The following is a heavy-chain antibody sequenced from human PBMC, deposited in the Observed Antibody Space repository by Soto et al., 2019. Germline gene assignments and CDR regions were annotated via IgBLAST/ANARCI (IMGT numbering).Heavy chain of an antibody. D-gene: IGHD3-22*01. Sequence: GGSLRLSCAASGFTFSSYAMSWVRQAPGKGLEWVSAISGSGGSTYYADSVKGRFTISRDNSKNTLYLQMNSLRAEDTAVYYCAKDWGYYYGSSGYRNFDYWGQGTLVTVSS. V-gene: IGHV3-23*01. CDR3: AKDWGYYYGSSGYRNFDY. J-gene: IGHJ4*02. CDR2: ISGSGGST. CDR1: GFTFSSYA.